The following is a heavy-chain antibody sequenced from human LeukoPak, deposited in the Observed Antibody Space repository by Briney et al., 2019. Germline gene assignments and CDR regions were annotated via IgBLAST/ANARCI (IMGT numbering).Heavy chain of an antibody. D-gene: IGHD1-26*01. CDR2: FDPEDGET. J-gene: IGHJ3*02. V-gene: IGHV1-24*01. Sequence: GASVKVSCKVSGYTLTELSMHWVRQAPGKGLEWMGGFDPEDGETIYAQKFQGRVTMTEDTSTDTAYMELSSLRSEDTAVYYCATYTYSGSFTYAFDIWRQGTMVTVSS. CDR3: ATYTYSGSFTYAFDI. CDR1: GYTLTELS.